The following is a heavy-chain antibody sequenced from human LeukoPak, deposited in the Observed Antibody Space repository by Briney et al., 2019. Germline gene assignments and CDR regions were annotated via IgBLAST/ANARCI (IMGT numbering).Heavy chain of an antibody. D-gene: IGHD1-26*01. CDR2: ISYDGSNK. J-gene: IGHJ4*02. CDR1: GFTFSSYG. Sequence: GGSLRLSCAASGFTFSSYGMHWVRQAPGKGLEWVAVISYDGSNKYYADSVKGRFTISRDNSKNTLYLQMNSLRAEDTAVYYCAKAREGSEDYWGQGTLVTVSS. V-gene: IGHV3-30*18. CDR3: AKAREGSEDY.